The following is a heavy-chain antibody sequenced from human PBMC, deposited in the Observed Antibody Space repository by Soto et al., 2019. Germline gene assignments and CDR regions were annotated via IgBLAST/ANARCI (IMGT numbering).Heavy chain of an antibody. Sequence: QVQLVQSGAEVKKPGASVKVSCKASGYTFTSYAMHWVRQAPGQRLEWMGWINAGNGNTKYSQKFQGRVTITRDTXXXXXXXXXXXXXXXXXXXXXXXRXFSWFGELIASDYWGQGTLVTVSS. J-gene: IGHJ4*02. CDR2: INAGNGNT. CDR3: XRXFSWFGELIASDY. D-gene: IGHD3-10*01. CDR1: GYTFTSYA. V-gene: IGHV1-3*01.